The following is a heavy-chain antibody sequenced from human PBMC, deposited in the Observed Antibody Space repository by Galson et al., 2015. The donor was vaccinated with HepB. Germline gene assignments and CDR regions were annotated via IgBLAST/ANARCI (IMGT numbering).Heavy chain of an antibody. V-gene: IGHV3-30*18. D-gene: IGHD6-19*01. CDR1: GLTFSSYG. CDR2: ISYDGSNK. CDR3: AKDKQWLEQGVDY. J-gene: IGHJ4*02. Sequence: SLRLSCAASGLTFSSYGMHWVRQAPGKGLEWVAVISYDGSNKYYADSVKGRFTISRDNSKNTLYLQMDSLRAEDTAVYYCAKDKQWLEQGVDYWGQGTLVTVSS.